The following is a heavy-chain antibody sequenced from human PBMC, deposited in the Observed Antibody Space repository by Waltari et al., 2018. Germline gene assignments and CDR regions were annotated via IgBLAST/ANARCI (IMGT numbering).Heavy chain of an antibody. D-gene: IGHD1-26*01. Sequence: EVQLLESGGRLVQPGGSLRLSCAASGFTFISYVLIWVRQAPGKWLEVVTAIGSSVDTYHARSLKGRFTISRDNSKNTLYLQMNSLRAEDTALYYCARGSKDSGRDVWGQGTTVTGSS. J-gene: IGHJ6*02. CDR1: GFTFISYV. CDR2: IGSSVDT. V-gene: IGHV3-23*01. CDR3: ARGSKDSGRDV.